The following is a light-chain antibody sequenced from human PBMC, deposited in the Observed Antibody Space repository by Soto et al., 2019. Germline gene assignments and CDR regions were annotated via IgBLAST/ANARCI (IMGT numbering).Light chain of an antibody. J-gene: IGKJ4*01. V-gene: IGKV3-20*01. CDR3: QQYVTSPPGFA. CDR2: GTS. Sequence: EIVLTQSPGTLSLSPGERATLSCRASQSVSSSHLAWYQQKPGQAPRLFIYGTSSRATGIPDRFSGSGSGTDFPLTISRLDPEDFAVYYCQQYVTSPPGFAFGGGTKVEI. CDR1: QSVSSSH.